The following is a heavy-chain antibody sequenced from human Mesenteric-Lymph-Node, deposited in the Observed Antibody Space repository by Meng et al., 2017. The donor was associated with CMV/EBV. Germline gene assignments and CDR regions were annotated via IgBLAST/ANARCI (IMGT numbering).Heavy chain of an antibody. Sequence: CKASGYTFNGYYIHWVRQAPGQGLEWMGRINPNSGGTNNAQKFQDWVTMTSDTSISTVYMELSRLRSDDTAVYYCARDASGTRNFDYWGQGTLVTVSS. D-gene: IGHD6-13*01. CDR2: INPNSGGT. CDR1: GYTFNGYY. V-gene: IGHV1-2*04. J-gene: IGHJ4*02. CDR3: ARDASGTRNFDY.